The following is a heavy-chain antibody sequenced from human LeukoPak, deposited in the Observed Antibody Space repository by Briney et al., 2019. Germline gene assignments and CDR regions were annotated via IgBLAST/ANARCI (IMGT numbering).Heavy chain of an antibody. CDR1: GFTFDDYA. CDR3: AKDYDYGFDY. D-gene: IGHD4-17*01. J-gene: IGHJ4*02. V-gene: IGHV3-9*01. Sequence: GRSLRLSCAASGFTFDDYAMHWVRQAPGKGLEWVSGISSNIDNIDYADSVRGRFTISRDNAKNSLYLQMNSLRAEDTALYYCAKDYDYGFDYWGQGTLVTVSS. CDR2: ISSNIDNI.